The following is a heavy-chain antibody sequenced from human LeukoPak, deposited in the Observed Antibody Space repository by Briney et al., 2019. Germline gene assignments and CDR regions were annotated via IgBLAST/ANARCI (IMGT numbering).Heavy chain of an antibody. Sequence: SETLSLTCAVSGDSISSRNWWSWVRQSPGKGLEWLGEIYHSGSTNYDPSLKSRVTISVDKSKNQFSLNLTSVTAADTAVYYCTRTPVGAFDIWGQGTMVTVSS. CDR3: TRTPVGAFDI. CDR2: IYHSGST. V-gene: IGHV4-4*02. J-gene: IGHJ3*02. CDR1: GDSISSRNW.